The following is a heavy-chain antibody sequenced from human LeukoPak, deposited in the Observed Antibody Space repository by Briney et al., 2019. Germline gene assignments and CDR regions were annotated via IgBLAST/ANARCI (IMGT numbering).Heavy chain of an antibody. Sequence: SQTLSLACAISGDSVSSNSAAWNWIRQSPSRGLEWLGRTYYRSKWYNDYAVSVKSRITINPDTSKNQFSLQLNSVTPEDTAVYYCARESDYYDSSGYSRSFDYWGQGTLVTVSS. V-gene: IGHV6-1*01. CDR1: GDSVSSNSAA. CDR3: ARESDYYDSSGYSRSFDY. CDR2: TYYRSKWYN. D-gene: IGHD3-22*01. J-gene: IGHJ4*02.